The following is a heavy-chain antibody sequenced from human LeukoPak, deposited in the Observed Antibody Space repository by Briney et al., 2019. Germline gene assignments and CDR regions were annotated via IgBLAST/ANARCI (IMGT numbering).Heavy chain of an antibody. CDR1: GGSFSGYY. V-gene: IGHV4-34*01. J-gene: IGHJ4*02. Sequence: PSETLSLTCAVYGGSFSGYYWSWIRQPPGKGLEWIGEINHSGSTNYNPSLKSRVTISVDTSKNQFSLKLSSVTAADTAVHYCASGEVIPSFDYWGQGTLVTVSS. D-gene: IGHD2/OR15-2a*01. CDR2: INHSGST. CDR3: ASGEVIPSFDY.